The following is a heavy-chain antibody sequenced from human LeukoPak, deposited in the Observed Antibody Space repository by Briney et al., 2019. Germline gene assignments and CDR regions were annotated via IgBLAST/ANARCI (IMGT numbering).Heavy chain of an antibody. CDR1: GYTFTSYD. CDR3: ARGRSTGYPYYFEY. CDR2: MNPNSGST. V-gene: IGHV1-8*03. Sequence: ASVKVSCKASGYTFTSYDINWVRQATGQGLEWMGWMNPNSGSTGYAQKFQGRVTITGNTSISTAYMELSGLRSEDTAVYYCARGRSTGYPYYFEYWGQGTLVTVSS. D-gene: IGHD5-12*01. J-gene: IGHJ4*02.